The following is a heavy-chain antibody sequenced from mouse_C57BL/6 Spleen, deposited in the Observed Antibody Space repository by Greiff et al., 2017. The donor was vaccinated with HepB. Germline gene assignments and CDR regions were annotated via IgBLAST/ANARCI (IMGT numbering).Heavy chain of an antibody. CDR3: ARLGGWSFAY. J-gene: IGHJ3*01. V-gene: IGHV5-6*01. Sequence: VQLKESGGDLVKPGGSLKLSCAASGFTFSSYGMSWVRQTPDKRLEWVATISSGGSYTYYPDSVKGRFTISRDNAKNTLYLQMSSLKSEDTAMYYCARLGGWSFAYWGQGTLVTVSA. CDR1: GFTFSSYG. CDR2: ISSGGSYT. D-gene: IGHD2-3*01.